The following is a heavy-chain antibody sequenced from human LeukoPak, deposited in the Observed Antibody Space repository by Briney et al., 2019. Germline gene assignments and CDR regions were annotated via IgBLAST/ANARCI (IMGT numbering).Heavy chain of an antibody. CDR1: GFTFSSYA. D-gene: IGHD6-13*01. CDR3: AKAEGSSTWYRGEYFQH. Sequence: PGGSLRLSCAASGFTFSSYAMSWVRQAPGKGLEWVSSISISVSSTYYTASVKGRFTISRDNSKNTLYLQMISLRAEDTAIYYCAKAEGSSTWYRGEYFQHWGQGTLVTVSS. CDR2: ISISVSST. V-gene: IGHV3-23*01. J-gene: IGHJ1*01.